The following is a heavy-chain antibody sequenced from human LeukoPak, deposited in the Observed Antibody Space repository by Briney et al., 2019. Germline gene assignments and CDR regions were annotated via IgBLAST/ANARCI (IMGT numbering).Heavy chain of an antibody. CDR1: GGAISSGSYY. V-gene: IGHV4-61*02. CDR2: IYTSGTT. CDR3: ARSQFYGSGSYQGRWFDP. J-gene: IGHJ5*02. Sequence: NPSQTLSLTCTVSGGAISSGSYYWSWIRQSAGKGLEWIGRIYTSGTTNSNPSLKSRVTISVDTSKNHFSLKLSSVTAADTAVYYCARSQFYGSGSYQGRWFDPWGQGTLVTVSS. D-gene: IGHD3-10*01.